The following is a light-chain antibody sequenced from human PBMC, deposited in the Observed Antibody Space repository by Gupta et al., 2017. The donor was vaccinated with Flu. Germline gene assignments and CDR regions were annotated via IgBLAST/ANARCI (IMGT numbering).Light chain of an antibody. CDR3: QQHHSNPQIT. J-gene: IGKJ5*01. V-gene: IGKV4-1*01. CDR2: WAS. Sequence: DIVMKQSPDSLPASLGERATINCKSSRSVLNRSNNKNCLSWYQHKAGQPPKLLIHWASTREAGVPDRFSGSGSGTDFTLTISSRQAEDVAVYYCQQHHSNPQITFGQGTRLEIK. CDR1: RSVLNRSNNKNC.